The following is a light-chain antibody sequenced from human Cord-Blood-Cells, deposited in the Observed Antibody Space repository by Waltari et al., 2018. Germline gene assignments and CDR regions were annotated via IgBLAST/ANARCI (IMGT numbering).Light chain of an antibody. J-gene: IGKJ1*01. V-gene: IGKV1-39*01. CDR1: QSISSY. CDR3: QQSYSTPWT. Sequence: DIQMTQSPSSLSPSVGDRVTITCRASQSISSYLNWYQQKPGKAPKLLSYAASSLQSGVPSRFSGSGSGTDFTLTISSLQPEDFATYYCQQSYSTPWTFGQGTKVEIK. CDR2: AAS.